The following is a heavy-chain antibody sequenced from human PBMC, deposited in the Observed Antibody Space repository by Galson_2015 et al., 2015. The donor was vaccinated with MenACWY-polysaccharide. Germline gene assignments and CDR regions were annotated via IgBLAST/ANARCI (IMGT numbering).Heavy chain of an antibody. CDR3: ASLLEVGIVVVPAAHY. CDR1: GFTFSSYS. V-gene: IGHV3-21*01. CDR2: ISSSSSYI. J-gene: IGHJ4*02. Sequence: SLRLSCAASGFTFSSYSMNWVRQAPGKGLERVSSISSSSSYIYYADSVKGRFTISRDNAKNSLYLQMNSLRAEDTAVYYCASLLEVGIVVVPAAHYWGQGTLVTVSS. D-gene: IGHD2-2*01.